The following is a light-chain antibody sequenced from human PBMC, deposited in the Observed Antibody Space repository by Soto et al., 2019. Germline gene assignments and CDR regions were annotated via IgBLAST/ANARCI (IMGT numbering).Light chain of an antibody. CDR3: SSFAGSVTSPRML. J-gene: IGLJ2*01. V-gene: IGLV2-23*01. CDR2: EGS. CDR1: SSDLGTYNL. Sequence: QSALTQPASVSGSPGQSITISCTGTSSDLGTYNLVSWYQQHPGKAPKLMIYEGSKRPSGVSNRFSGSRSGNTASLTISGLQAEDEADYYCSSFAGSVTSPRMLFGGGTKVTVL.